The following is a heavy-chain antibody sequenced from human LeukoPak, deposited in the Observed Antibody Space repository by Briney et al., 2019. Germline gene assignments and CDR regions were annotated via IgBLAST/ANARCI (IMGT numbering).Heavy chain of an antibody. J-gene: IGHJ6*02. D-gene: IGHD4-17*01. Sequence: GASVKVCCKASGGTFSRYAISWVRQAPGQGLEWMGRIIPILGIANYAQKFQGRVTITADKSTSTAYMELSSLRSEDTAVYYCAIGYGDYLSYYYGMDVWGQGTTVTVSS. CDR3: AIGYGDYLSYYYGMDV. V-gene: IGHV1-69*04. CDR1: GGTFSRYA. CDR2: IIPILGIA.